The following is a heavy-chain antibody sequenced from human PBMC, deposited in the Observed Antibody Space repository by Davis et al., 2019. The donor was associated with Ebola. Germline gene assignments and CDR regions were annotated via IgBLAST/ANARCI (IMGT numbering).Heavy chain of an antibody. V-gene: IGHV4-59*08. D-gene: IGHD5-12*01. J-gene: IGHJ4*02. CDR1: GGSISSYY. CDR3: ARHGGGSGYDY. Sequence: MPSETLSLTCTVSGGSISSYYWSWIRQPPGKGLEWIGYTYYSGSTNYNPSLKSRVTISVDTSKNQFSLKLSSVTAADTAVYYCARHGGGSGYDYWGQGTLVTVSS. CDR2: TYYSGST.